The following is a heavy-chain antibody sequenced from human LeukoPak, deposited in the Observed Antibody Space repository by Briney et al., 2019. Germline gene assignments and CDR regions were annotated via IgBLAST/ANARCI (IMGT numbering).Heavy chain of an antibody. CDR2: ISGSGSNT. J-gene: IGHJ5*02. V-gene: IGHV3-23*01. CDR1: GFTFSSYA. CDR3: ARPGSGTMVRGVPPLRAGFDP. D-gene: IGHD3-10*01. Sequence: GGSLRLSCAASGFTFSSYAMSWVRQAPGKGLEWVSGISGSGSNTYYTDSVKGRFTISRDNSKNTLYLQMNSLRAEDTAVYYCARPGSGTMVRGVPPLRAGFDPWGQGTLVTVSS.